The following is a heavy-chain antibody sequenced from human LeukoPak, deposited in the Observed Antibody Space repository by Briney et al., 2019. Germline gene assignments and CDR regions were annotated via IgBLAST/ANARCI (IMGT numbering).Heavy chain of an antibody. Sequence: GGSLRLSCAASGFTFSSYGMHWVRQAAGKRLEWVSGIGTAGDPYSPISVKGRFTISRENAKNSLYLQMNNLRAGDTAVYYCTRSRYSSGWDYYFDYWGQGTLVTVSS. D-gene: IGHD6-19*01. J-gene: IGHJ4*02. CDR1: GFTFSSYG. V-gene: IGHV3-13*05. CDR3: TRSRYSSGWDYYFDY. CDR2: IGTAGDP.